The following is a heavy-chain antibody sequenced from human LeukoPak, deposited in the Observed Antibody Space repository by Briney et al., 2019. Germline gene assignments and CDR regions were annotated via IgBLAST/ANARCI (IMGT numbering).Heavy chain of an antibody. J-gene: IGHJ5*02. CDR1: GFTFSDYY. CDR2: IKHDGSET. CDR3: ARDPQWMVHIWFDP. D-gene: IGHD6-19*01. Sequence: GGSLRLSCAASGFTFSDYYMSWVRQAPVKGLEWVANIKHDGSETYYADSVKGRFTISRDNAKNSLYLQMNSLRAEDTAIYYCARDPQWMVHIWFDPWGQGTLVTVSS. V-gene: IGHV3-7*01.